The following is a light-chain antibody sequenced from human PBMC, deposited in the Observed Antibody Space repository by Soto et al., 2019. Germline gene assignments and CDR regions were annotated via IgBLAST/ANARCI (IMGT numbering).Light chain of an antibody. V-gene: IGKV1-5*03. Sequence: DIQMTQSPSTLSASVGDRVTMTCRASQSISGWLAWYQQKPGKAPNLLIYETSNLHSGVPSRFSGSGSGTEFTLTISSLQPDDFATYDCQQYDSYTPFTFGQGTKLEIK. CDR3: QQYDSYTPFT. CDR2: ETS. J-gene: IGKJ2*01. CDR1: QSISGW.